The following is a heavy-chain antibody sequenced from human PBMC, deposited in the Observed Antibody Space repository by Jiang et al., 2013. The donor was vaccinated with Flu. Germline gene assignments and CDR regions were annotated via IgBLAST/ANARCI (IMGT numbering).Heavy chain of an antibody. V-gene: IGHV4-39*01. CDR2: IYYSGST. D-gene: IGHD6-19*01. CDR1: GGSISSSTYY. Sequence: GPGLVKPSETLSLTCTVSGGSISSSTYYWGWIRQPPGKGLEWIGSIYYSGSTYYNPSLKSRITISVDTSKNQFSLKLSSVTAADTAVYYCARQGRIAVADIGDAFDI. CDR3: ARQGRIAVADIGDAFDI. J-gene: IGHJ3*02.